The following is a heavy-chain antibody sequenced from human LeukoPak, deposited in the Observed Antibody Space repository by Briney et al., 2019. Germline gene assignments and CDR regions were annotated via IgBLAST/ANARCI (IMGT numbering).Heavy chain of an antibody. D-gene: IGHD2-21*01. J-gene: IGHJ4*02. CDR2: ISTSGSYI. CDR1: GFTFSTYS. CDR3: ARPLSRSSQAYCFDY. V-gene: IGHV3-21*01. Sequence: GGSPRLSCAASGFTFSTYSLNWVRQAPGKGLEWASSISTSGSYIYYADSVKGRFTISRDNAKNSLYLQMNSLTAEDTAVYYCARPLSRSSQAYCFDYWGQGTLVTVSS.